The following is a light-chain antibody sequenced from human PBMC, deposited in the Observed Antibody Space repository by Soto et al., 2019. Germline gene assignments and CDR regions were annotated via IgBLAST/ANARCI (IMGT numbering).Light chain of an antibody. CDR3: QQSYSTPPNT. CDR2: AAS. CDR1: QSISSY. Sequence: DIQMIQSPSFLSASVGDRVTITCRASQSISSYLNWYQQKPGKAPKLLIYAASSLQSGVPSRFSGSGSGTDFTLTISSLQPEDFATYYCQQSYSTPPNTFGGGTKVDIK. V-gene: IGKV1-39*01. J-gene: IGKJ4*01.